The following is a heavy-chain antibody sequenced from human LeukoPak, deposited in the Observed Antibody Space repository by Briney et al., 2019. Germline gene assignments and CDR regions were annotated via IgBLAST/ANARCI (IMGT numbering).Heavy chain of an antibody. J-gene: IGHJ3*02. CDR3: ATRQRSGSYYTAFDI. CDR2: MNPNSGNT. V-gene: IGHV1-8*01. D-gene: IGHD1-26*01. Sequence: ASVKVSCKASGYTFTSYDTNWVRQATGQGLEWMGWMNPNSGNTGYAQKFQGRVTMTRNTSISTAYMELSSLRSEDTAVYYCATRQRSGSYYTAFDIWGQGTMVTVSS. CDR1: GYTFTSYD.